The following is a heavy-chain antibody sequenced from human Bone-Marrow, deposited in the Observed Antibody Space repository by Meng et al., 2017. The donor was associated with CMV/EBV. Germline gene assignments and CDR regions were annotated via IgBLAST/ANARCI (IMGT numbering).Heavy chain of an antibody. D-gene: IGHD1-26*01. V-gene: IGHV4-59*01. Sequence: SETLSLTCTVSGGSISSYYWNWIRQSPGKGLEWIGYIYYSGNTDYNPSLKSRVTISVDTSKNQFSLKLSSVTAADTALYYCARSASSGSYFSWFDPWGQGTRVTVSS. CDR2: IYYSGNT. CDR1: GGSISSYY. CDR3: ARSASSGSYFSWFDP. J-gene: IGHJ5*02.